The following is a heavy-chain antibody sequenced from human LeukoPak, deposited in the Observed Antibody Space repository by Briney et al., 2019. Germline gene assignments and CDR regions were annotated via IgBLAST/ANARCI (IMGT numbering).Heavy chain of an antibody. CDR1: GYTFTKYG. CDR2: ISAGNGNT. V-gene: IGHV1-18*01. D-gene: IGHD3-22*01. J-gene: IGHJ4*02. CDR3: ARGDSSGQHY. Sequence: ASVKVSCKASGYTFTKYGIIWARLAPGQGLEWMGWISAGNGNTNYAQKFQDRVTMTRNTSISTAYMELSSLRSEDTAVYYCARGDSSGQHYWGQGTLVTVSS.